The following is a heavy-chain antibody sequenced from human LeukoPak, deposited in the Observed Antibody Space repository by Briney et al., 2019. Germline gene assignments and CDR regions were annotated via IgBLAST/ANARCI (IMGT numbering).Heavy chain of an antibody. J-gene: IGHJ4*02. Sequence: PSETLSLTSAVSDYSISSAYYWGWIRQPPGKGLEWIGGISHSGSTYYNPSLKSRVTISVDTSKNQFSLKLTSVTAADTAVYYCARHGVSGYDSSGYLGSSFFDSWGQGTLVTVSS. D-gene: IGHD3-22*01. V-gene: IGHV4-38-2*01. CDR2: ISHSGST. CDR3: ARHGVSGYDSSGYLGSSFFDS. CDR1: DYSISSAYY.